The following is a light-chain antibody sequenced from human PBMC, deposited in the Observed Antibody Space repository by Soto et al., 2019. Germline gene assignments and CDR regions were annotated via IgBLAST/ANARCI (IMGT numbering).Light chain of an antibody. CDR3: QQYGSSIWT. J-gene: IGKJ1*01. CDR1: QRIXSY. Sequence: DIMLSQSAVTLSLSPGERATLSCRASQRIXSYLDWYQVKPGQAPRLRXYDASNRATGIPARFSGSGSGTDFTLTIDNLQPEYVAVYYCQQYGSSIWTFGQGTKVDIK. V-gene: IGKV3-11*01. CDR2: DAS.